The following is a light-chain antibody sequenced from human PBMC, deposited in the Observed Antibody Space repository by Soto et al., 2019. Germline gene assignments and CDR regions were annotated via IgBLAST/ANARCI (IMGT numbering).Light chain of an antibody. V-gene: IGKV1-5*03. CDR1: QTISSW. CDR2: NAS. Sequence: IKLTQNHSTLSGAVGDRVRITFQASQTISSWLAWYQQKPAKAPKLLIYNASTLKSGVPSRFSGSGSGTDFTLTLSSLQPEDFATYHCLQDYNYPRTFGQATKLGIK. J-gene: IGKJ1*01. CDR3: LQDYNYPRT.